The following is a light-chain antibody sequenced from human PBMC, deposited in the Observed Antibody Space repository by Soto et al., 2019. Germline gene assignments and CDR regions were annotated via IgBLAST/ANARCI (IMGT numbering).Light chain of an antibody. CDR2: GVT. V-gene: IGLV2-14*01. J-gene: IGLJ1*01. CDR1: SSGVGAYNY. Sequence: QSVLAQPASVSGSPGQSITISCTGTSSGVGAYNYVSWYQQYPGKAPKLMIYGVTNRPSGVSNRFSGSKTGNTASLTISGLQAEDEADYYCFSHRGGDSHVFGTGTKVTV. CDR3: FSHRGGDSHV.